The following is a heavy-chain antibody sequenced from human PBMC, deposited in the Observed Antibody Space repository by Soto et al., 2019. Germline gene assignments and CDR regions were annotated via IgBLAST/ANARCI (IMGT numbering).Heavy chain of an antibody. CDR3: AHCRGGVASF. CDR1: GFSLNTREVG. Sequence: QITLNESGPALVKPTQTLTLTCTFSGFSLNTREVGVGWIRQPPGKALEWLGVGYWDDDKTYSPSLKSRLTITKDTPKNQVVLRMTEMDPVDTATYYCAHCRGGVASFWGQGTLVTVSS. V-gene: IGHV2-5*02. CDR2: GYWDDDK. J-gene: IGHJ4*02. D-gene: IGHD3-16*01.